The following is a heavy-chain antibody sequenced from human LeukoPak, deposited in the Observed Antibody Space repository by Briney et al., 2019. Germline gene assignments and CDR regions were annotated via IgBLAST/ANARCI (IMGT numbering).Heavy chain of an antibody. J-gene: IGHJ6*02. CDR2: IYYGGST. CDR1: GGSISSSSYY. Sequence: SETLSLSCTVSGGSISSSSYYWGWIRQPPGKGLEWIGSIYYGGSTYYNSSLKSRVTISVDTSKYQFSLRVSSVTAADTAVYYCARDAGHQLSRRNYYAMDVWGQGTTVTVSS. D-gene: IGHD2-2*01. CDR3: ARDAGHQLSRRNYYAMDV. V-gene: IGHV4-39*07.